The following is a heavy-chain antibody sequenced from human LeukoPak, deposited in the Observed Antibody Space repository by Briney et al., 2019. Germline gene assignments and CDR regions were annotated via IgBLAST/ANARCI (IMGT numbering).Heavy chain of an antibody. J-gene: IGHJ6*02. D-gene: IGHD3-3*01. CDR3: ARDGVLRFLDGMDV. Sequence: WGSLRLSCAASGFTFSSYWMSWVRQAPGKGLEWVANIKQDGSEKYYVDSVKGRFTISRDNAKNSLYLQMNSLRAEDTAVYYCARDGVLRFLDGMDVWGQGTTVTVSS. CDR2: IKQDGSEK. CDR1: GFTFSSYW. V-gene: IGHV3-7*01.